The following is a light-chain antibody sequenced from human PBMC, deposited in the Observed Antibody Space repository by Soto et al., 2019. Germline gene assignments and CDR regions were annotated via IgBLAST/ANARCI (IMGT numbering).Light chain of an antibody. V-gene: IGKV1-5*01. J-gene: IGKJ1*01. CDR1: QRISGW. CDR3: QQYSTYTPRT. Sequence: DIQMTQSPSTLSASVGDTVAIACRASQRISGWLAWYQQKPGKAPKLLIYDVSALRRGVPPRFSGSGSGTEFTLTISSLQPDDFATYYCQQYSTYTPRTFGQGTKVDIK. CDR2: DVS.